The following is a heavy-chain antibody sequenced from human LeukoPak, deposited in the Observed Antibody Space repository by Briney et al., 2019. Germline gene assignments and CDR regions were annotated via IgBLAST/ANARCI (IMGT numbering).Heavy chain of an antibody. Sequence: GESLKISCKGSGRSFTSYWIGWVRQMPGKGLEWMGIIYPGDSDTRYSPSLQGQVTISVDKSVATAYLQWSSLKASDTAMYFCARQVNFYFDSWGQGTLVTVSS. V-gene: IGHV5-51*01. J-gene: IGHJ4*02. CDR3: ARQVNFYFDS. CDR1: GRSFTSYW. CDR2: IYPGDSDT. D-gene: IGHD5-24*01.